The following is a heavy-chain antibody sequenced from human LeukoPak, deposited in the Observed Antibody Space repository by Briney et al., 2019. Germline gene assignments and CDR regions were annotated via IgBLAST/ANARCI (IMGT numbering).Heavy chain of an antibody. Sequence: SETLSLTCTVSGGSISSYYWSWIRQPAGKGLKWIGRIYTSGSTNYNPSLKSRVTMSVDTSKNQFSLKLSSVTAADTAVYYCAREVAHFDYWGQGTLVTVSS. D-gene: IGHD2-15*01. J-gene: IGHJ4*02. CDR1: GGSISSYY. V-gene: IGHV4-4*07. CDR2: IYTSGST. CDR3: AREVAHFDY.